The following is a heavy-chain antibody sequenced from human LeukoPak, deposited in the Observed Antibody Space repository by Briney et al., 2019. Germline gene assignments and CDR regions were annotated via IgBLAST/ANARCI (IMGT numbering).Heavy chain of an antibody. CDR2: CYHSGST. D-gene: IGHD3-16*01. J-gene: IGHJ4*02. V-gene: IGHV4-30-2*01. CDR3: ARVGGGYYFDN. CDR1: GGSISSGGYS. Sequence: SQTLSLTCAVSGGSISSGGYSWSWIPQPPGKGLEWTGYCYHSGSTYYNPSLNSHLTISVDRSKNQFSLKLSSVTAADTAVYCCARVGGGYYFDNWGQGTLVTVSS.